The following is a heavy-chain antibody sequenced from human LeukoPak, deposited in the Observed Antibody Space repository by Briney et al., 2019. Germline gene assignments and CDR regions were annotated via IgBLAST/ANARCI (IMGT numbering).Heavy chain of an antibody. V-gene: IGHV3-23*01. Sequence: GALRLSCAASGFTSSGYAMSWVRQAPGQGLEWVSTISGGDVSTYYADSVKGRFTISRDNSQNTLSLQMNSLRAEDTAVYYCAKSRGGASASLHYWGQGTLVAISS. D-gene: IGHD2-21*01. CDR2: ISGGDVST. CDR3: AKSRGGASASLHY. J-gene: IGHJ4*02. CDR1: GFTSSGYA.